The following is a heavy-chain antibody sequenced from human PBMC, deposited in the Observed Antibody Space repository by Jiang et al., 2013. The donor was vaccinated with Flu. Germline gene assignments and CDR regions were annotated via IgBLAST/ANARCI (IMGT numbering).Heavy chain of an antibody. J-gene: IGHJ6*02. Sequence: SMRSSDYYWAWIRQPPGKGLEWIGIIYYSGSTHYNPSLKSRVTISVDTSKNQFSLKLSSVTAADTAVYYCARHQRDSSNYYGAYYYGMDVWGQGTTVTVSS. CDR1: SMRSSDYY. D-gene: IGHD6-13*01. CDR2: IYYSGST. V-gene: IGHV4-39*01. CDR3: ARHQRDSSNYYGAYYYGMDV.